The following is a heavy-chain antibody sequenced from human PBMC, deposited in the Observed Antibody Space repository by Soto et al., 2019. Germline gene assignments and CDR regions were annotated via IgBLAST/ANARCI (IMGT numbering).Heavy chain of an antibody. J-gene: IGHJ4*02. CDR2: FDPEDGET. CDR1: GYTLTELS. Sequence: EASVKVSCKVSGYTLTELSTHWVRQAPGKGLEWMGGFDPEDGETIYAQKFQGRVTMTEDTSTDTAYMELSSLRSEDTAVYYCATVDYGGNPTPHYFDYWGQGTLVTVSS. D-gene: IGHD4-17*01. V-gene: IGHV1-24*01. CDR3: ATVDYGGNPTPHYFDY.